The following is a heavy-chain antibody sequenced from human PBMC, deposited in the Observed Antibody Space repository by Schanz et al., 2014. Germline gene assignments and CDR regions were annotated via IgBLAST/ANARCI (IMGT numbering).Heavy chain of an antibody. CDR1: GFTFSKYW. CDR3: ARDNYYGSGSCAY. V-gene: IGHV3-7*04. J-gene: IGHJ4*02. CDR2: IKQDGSEK. D-gene: IGHD3-10*01. Sequence: EVQLVESGGGLVQPGGSLRLSCGGSGFTFSKYWMSWVRQAPGKGLEWVANIKQDGSEKYYVDAVKGRFTISRDNAKNSMYLHMKSLRGEDTGVYYCARDNYYGSGSCAYWGQGTLVTVSS.